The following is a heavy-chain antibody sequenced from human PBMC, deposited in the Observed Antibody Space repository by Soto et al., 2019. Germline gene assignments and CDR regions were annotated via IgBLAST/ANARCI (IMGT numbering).Heavy chain of an antibody. J-gene: IGHJ6*03. Sequence: SGPTLVKPTQTLTLTCTFSGFSLSTSGVGVGWIRQPPGKALEWLALIYWDDDKRYSPTLKSRLTITKDTSKNQVVLTMTNMDPVDTATYYCVKAVPAAFDYYYMDVWGKGTTVTVSS. V-gene: IGHV2-5*02. D-gene: IGHD2-2*01. CDR1: GFSLSTSGVG. CDR2: IYWDDDK. CDR3: VKAVPAAFDYYYMDV.